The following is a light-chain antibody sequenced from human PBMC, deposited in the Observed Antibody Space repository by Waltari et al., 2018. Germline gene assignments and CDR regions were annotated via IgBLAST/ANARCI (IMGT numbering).Light chain of an antibody. CDR1: QTISTT. V-gene: IGKV3-15*01. CDR3: QQFETWPYT. Sequence: EIVMTQLPATLAVSPGDTATLSCWASQTISTTIAWYQQKPGQAPKFLIYGASVRAPGIPARFSGSGSGTEYTLTIAGLQSEDFAVYYCQQFETWPYTFGQGTKLEIK. CDR2: GAS. J-gene: IGKJ2*01.